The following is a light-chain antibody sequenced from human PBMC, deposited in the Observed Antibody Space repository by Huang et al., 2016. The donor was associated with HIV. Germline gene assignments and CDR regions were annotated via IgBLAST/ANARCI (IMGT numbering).Light chain of an antibody. J-gene: IGKJ1*01. CDR3: QQSYITPHT. Sequence: DIQMTQSPSSLSASVGDRVTITCRASQSITSYVNWYDQKPGKAPKLVIYTASSLQSGVPSRFSGSGSGTDFTLTSSSLQPDDFATYYCQQSYITPHTFGQGTKVEVK. V-gene: IGKV1-39*01. CDR1: QSITSY. CDR2: TAS.